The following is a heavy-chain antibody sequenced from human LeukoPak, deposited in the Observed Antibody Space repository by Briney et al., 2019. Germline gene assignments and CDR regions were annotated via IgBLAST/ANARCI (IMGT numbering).Heavy chain of an antibody. J-gene: IGHJ4*02. Sequence: PGGSLRLSCAASGFLFSSYGMHWVRQAPGRGLKWVAFIQYDGSNQYYADSVKGRFTISRDNSKNTLYLQMNSLRAEDSAVYYCAEHTSYWYHFEYWGQGTLVTVSS. D-gene: IGHD1-26*01. CDR2: IQYDGSNQ. CDR1: GFLFSSYG. V-gene: IGHV3-30*02. CDR3: AEHTSYWYHFEY.